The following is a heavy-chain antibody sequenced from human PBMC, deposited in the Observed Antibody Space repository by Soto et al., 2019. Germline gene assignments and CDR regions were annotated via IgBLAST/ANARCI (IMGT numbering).Heavy chain of an antibody. J-gene: IGHJ4*02. V-gene: IGHV3-48*03. CDR1: GYSFSDYD. CDR2: VSHSGNTR. Sequence: GGPLRLSCVASGYSFSDYDINWVRQAPGKGLEWVAYVSHSGNTRSYTDSVKGRFTISRDNAKNSVYLQMTSLRVDDMALYYCAREDRYQGAFDFWGQGALVTVSS. D-gene: IGHD2-21*01. CDR3: AREDRYQGAFDF.